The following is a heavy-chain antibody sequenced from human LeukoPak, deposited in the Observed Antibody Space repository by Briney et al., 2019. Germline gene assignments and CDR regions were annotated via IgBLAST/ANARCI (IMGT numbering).Heavy chain of an antibody. J-gene: IGHJ4*02. Sequence: SETLSLTCTVSGASVSSSGYYWSWIRQPPGKGLEWIGYIYRSGSTNYNPPLKSRVTISADTSKNQFSLRLSSVTAADTAVYYCARYLAAAGRLSDYWGQGTLVTVSS. CDR3: ARYLAAAGRLSDY. CDR2: IYRSGST. V-gene: IGHV4-61*08. D-gene: IGHD6-13*01. CDR1: GASVSSSGYY.